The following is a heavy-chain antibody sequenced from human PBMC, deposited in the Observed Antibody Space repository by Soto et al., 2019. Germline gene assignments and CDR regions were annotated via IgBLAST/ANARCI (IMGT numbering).Heavy chain of an antibody. CDR3: AREQTSETSDAFDI. CDR2: IWYDGSNK. J-gene: IGHJ3*02. CDR1: GFTFSSYG. D-gene: IGHD2-2*01. V-gene: IGHV3-33*01. Sequence: PGGSLRLSCAASGFTFSSYGMHWVRQAPGKGLEWVAVIWYDGSNKYYADSVKGRFTISRDNSKNTLYLQMNSLRAEDTAVYYCAREQTSETSDAFDIWGQGTMVTVSS.